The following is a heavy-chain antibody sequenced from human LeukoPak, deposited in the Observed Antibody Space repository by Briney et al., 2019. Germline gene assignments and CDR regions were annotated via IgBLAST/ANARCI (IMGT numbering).Heavy chain of an antibody. CDR2: IYYSGST. CDR3: ARRTTGYTRGYFDY. Sequence: SETLSLTCTVSGGSISSYYWSWIRQPPGKGLEWIGYIYYSGSTNYNPSLKSRVTISVDTSKNQFSLKLSSVTAADTAVYYCARRTTGYTRGYFDYWGQGTPVTVSS. J-gene: IGHJ4*02. V-gene: IGHV4-59*08. CDR1: GGSISSYY. D-gene: IGHD1-14*01.